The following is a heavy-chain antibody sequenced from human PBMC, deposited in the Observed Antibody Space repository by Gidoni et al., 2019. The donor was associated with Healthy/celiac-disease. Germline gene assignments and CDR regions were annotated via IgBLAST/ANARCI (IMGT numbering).Heavy chain of an antibody. CDR1: GFPSTTYG. D-gene: IGHD3-16*02. J-gene: IGHJ4*02. CDR2: IRYDGRNK. Sequence: QVQLVESGGGVVQPGGSLRLSCDAPGFPSTTYGLPWVRQAPGKGPALVEFIRYDGRNKYYADSVKSRFNISRDNSKNTLYLQMNSLRAEDTAVYYCAKDPVRMITFGGVIGYFDYWGQGTLVTVSS. V-gene: IGHV3-30*02. CDR3: AKDPVRMITFGGVIGYFDY.